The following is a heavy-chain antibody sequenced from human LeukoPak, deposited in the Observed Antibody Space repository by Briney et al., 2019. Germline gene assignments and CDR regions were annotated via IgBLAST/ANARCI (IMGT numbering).Heavy chain of an antibody. CDR3: ARDPNGDYIGAFDF. D-gene: IGHD4-17*01. CDR2: IRAGGDTT. Sequence: GGSLRLSCAASGFTFSSYWMHWVRQAPGKGLVWVSAIRAGGDTTVYADAVRGRFTISRDNSNNALYLQMNELRADDTAVYYCARDPNGDYIGAFDFWGQGTMVTVSS. V-gene: IGHV3-23*01. CDR1: GFTFSSYW. J-gene: IGHJ3*01.